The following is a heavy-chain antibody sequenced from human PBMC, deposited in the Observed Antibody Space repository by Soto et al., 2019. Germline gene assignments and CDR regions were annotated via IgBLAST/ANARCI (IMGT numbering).Heavy chain of an antibody. Sequence: GGSLRLSCAASGFTFSSYSMNWVRQAPGKGLEWVSSISSSSSYIYYADSVKGRFTISRDNAKNSLYLQMNSLRAEDTAVYYCAREYALLWFGELFSYFDYWGQGTLVTVSS. CDR3: AREYALLWFGELFSYFDY. CDR1: GFTFSSYS. CDR2: ISSSSSYI. D-gene: IGHD3-10*01. V-gene: IGHV3-21*01. J-gene: IGHJ4*02.